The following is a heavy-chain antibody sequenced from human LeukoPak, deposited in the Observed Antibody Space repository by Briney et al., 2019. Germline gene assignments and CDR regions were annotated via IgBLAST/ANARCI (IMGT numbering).Heavy chain of an antibody. V-gene: IGHV4-59*01. CDR2: IYYSGTT. D-gene: IGHD5-12*01. CDR1: GDSISNYY. CDR3: ARDLYSGYDNHPLGY. Sequence: SESLSLTCTVSGDSISNYYWNWIRQPPGKGLEWIGYIYYSGTTNYNPSLKSRVTISVDTSKNQFSLKLTSVTAADTAVYYCARDLYSGYDNHPLGYWGQGTLVTVSS. J-gene: IGHJ4*02.